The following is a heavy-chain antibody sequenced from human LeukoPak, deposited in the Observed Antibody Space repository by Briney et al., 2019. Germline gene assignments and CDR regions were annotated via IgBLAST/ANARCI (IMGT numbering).Heavy chain of an antibody. CDR3: ARDNRGSIAAAGTFDY. CDR2: ISYDGSNK. V-gene: IGHV3-30-3*01. CDR1: GFTFSSYA. J-gene: IGHJ4*02. D-gene: IGHD6-13*01. Sequence: GGSLRLYCAASGFTFSSYAMHWVRQAPGKGLEWVAVISYDGSNKYYADSVKGRFTISRDNSKNTLYLQMNSLRAEDTAVYYCARDNRGSIAAAGTFDYWGQGTLVTVSS.